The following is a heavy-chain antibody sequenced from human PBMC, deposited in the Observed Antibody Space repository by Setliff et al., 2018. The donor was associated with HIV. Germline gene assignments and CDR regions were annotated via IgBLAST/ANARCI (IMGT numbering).Heavy chain of an antibody. CDR3: ARSSYYDVNSPFDY. CDR1: GYTFTSYG. Sequence: GASVKVSCKASGYTFTSYGISWVRQAPGQGLEWMGGAIPMLGIANHVHKFQGRVTITADKSTSTAYMELNSLRSEDTAVYYCARSSYYDVNSPFDYWGQGTRVTVSS. V-gene: IGHV1-69*10. J-gene: IGHJ4*02. CDR2: AIPMLGIA. D-gene: IGHD3-16*01.